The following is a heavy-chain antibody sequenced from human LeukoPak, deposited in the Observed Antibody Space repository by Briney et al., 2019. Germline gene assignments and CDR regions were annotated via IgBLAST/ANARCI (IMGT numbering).Heavy chain of an antibody. CDR3: ARTPYSGSSLQYYLLDA. CDR2: IRFDGTSK. CDR1: GFSLSTCG. Sequence: PGGSLRLSCAASGFSLSTCGIHWVRQTPGGGPEWLTYIRFDGTSKYYATSVKGRFSISRDNSANTAYLHMSSLRPEDTALYYCARTPYSGSSLQYYLLDAWGKGTTVTVSS. D-gene: IGHD1-26*01. J-gene: IGHJ6*04. V-gene: IGHV3-30*02.